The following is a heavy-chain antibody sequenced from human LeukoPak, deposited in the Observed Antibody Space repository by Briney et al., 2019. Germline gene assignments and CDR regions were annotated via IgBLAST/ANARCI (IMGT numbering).Heavy chain of an antibody. V-gene: IGHV4-59*01. J-gene: IGHJ4*02. D-gene: IGHD2/OR15-2a*01. CDR1: GGSISSYY. Sequence: PSETLSLTCTVSGGSISSYYWSWIRQPPGKGPEWIGHIDYSGSTNYNPFLKSRVTISVGKSENQFFLKLSSVTAADTAVYYCARADPLVFSYWGQGTLVTVSS. CDR2: IDYSGST. CDR3: ARADPLVFSY.